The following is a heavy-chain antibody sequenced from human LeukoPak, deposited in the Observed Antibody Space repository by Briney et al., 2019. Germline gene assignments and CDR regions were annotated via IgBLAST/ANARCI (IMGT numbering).Heavy chain of an antibody. V-gene: IGHV4-4*07. J-gene: IGHJ6*02. Sequence: SETLSLTCTVSGGSISSYYWSWIRRPAGKGLEWIGRIYTSGSTNYNPSLKSRVTMSVDTSKNRFSLKLSSVTAADTAVYYCARGHRGYSGYDPKYYYGMDVWGQGTTVTVSS. CDR2: IYTSGST. D-gene: IGHD5-12*01. CDR1: GGSISSYY. CDR3: ARGHRGYSGYDPKYYYGMDV.